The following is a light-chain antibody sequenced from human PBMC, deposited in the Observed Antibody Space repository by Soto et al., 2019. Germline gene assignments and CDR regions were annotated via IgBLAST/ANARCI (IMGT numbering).Light chain of an antibody. CDR1: SSSIGAGYE. CDR2: GNG. CDR3: QSYNKSLTADV. V-gene: IGLV1-40*01. J-gene: IGLJ1*01. Sequence: QSVLTQPPSVSGAPGQRVTISCSGTSSSIGAGYEVHWYHQLPGTAPKLVVSGNGNRPSGVPDRLSASKSGTSASLAITGLQAKDGGHYSCQSYNKSLTADVFGTGTKLTVL.